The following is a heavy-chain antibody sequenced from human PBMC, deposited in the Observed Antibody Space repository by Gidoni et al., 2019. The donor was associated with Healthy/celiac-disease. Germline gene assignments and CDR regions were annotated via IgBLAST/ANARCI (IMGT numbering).Heavy chain of an antibody. V-gene: IGHV3-23*01. Sequence: EVQLLESVGGLVQPGGSLRLSCAASGFTFSSYAMSWVRQAPGKGLEWVSAISGSGGSTYYAHSVKGRFTISRDKSKNTLYMEMNSLRAEDTAVYYCAKDYYDSSGYSFGYWGQGTLVTVSS. CDR2: ISGSGGST. CDR3: AKDYYDSSGYSFGY. D-gene: IGHD3-22*01. J-gene: IGHJ4*02. CDR1: GFTFSSYA.